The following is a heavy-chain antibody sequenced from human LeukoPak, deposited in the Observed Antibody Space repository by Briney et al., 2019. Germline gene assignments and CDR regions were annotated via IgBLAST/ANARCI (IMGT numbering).Heavy chain of an antibody. J-gene: IGHJ4*02. CDR1: GFTFSRYG. Sequence: GGSLRLSCAASGFTFSRYGMHWVRQAPGKGLEWVAVIWYDGSNKYYADSVKGRFTISRDNSKNTLYLQMNSLRAEDTAVYYCAGSIAARSESTLDYWGQGTLVTVSS. CDR3: AGSIAARSESTLDY. CDR2: IWYDGSNK. D-gene: IGHD6-6*01. V-gene: IGHV3-33*01.